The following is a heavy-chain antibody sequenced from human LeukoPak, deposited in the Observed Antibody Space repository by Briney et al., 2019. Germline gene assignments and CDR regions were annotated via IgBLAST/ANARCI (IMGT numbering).Heavy chain of an antibody. CDR1: GDSISSGPYY. CDR2: LYYVENT. CDR3: ARRDDSSGYHKIFDY. Sequence: SETLSLTCTVSGDSISSGPYYWGWIRQPPGKGLEWIGSLYYVENTYYNPSLKSRVTISIDTSNNQFYLKLSSLTAADTAVYYCARRDDSSGYHKIFDYWGQGTLVTVSS. V-gene: IGHV4-39*01. J-gene: IGHJ4*02. D-gene: IGHD3-22*01.